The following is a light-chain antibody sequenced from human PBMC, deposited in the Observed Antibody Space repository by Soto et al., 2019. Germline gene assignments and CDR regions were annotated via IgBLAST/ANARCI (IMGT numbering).Light chain of an antibody. Sequence: QSVLTQPPSASGTPGQTVSISCSGTSSNIGVNSVSWYQHLPGAAPKLLIHSNDQRPSGVTVRFSGFKSGTSASLAISGLQSEDEADYYCAAWDDSLNGHVLFGGGTKLTVL. CDR1: SSNIGVNS. V-gene: IGLV1-44*01. CDR3: AAWDDSLNGHVL. J-gene: IGLJ2*01. CDR2: SND.